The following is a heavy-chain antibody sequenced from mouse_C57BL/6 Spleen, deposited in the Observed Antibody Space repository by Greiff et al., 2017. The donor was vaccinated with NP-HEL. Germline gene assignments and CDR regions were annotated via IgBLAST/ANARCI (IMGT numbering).Heavy chain of an antibody. D-gene: IGHD2-4*01. V-gene: IGHV1-69*01. CDR3: ARYDYDGPPMDY. Sequence: QVQLQQPGAELVMPGASVKLSCKASGYTFTSYWMHWVKQRPGQGLEWIGEIDPSDSYTNYNQKFKGKSTLTVDKSSSTAYMQLSSLTSEDSAVYYCARYDYDGPPMDYWGQGTSVTVSS. CDR1: GYTFTSYW. CDR2: IDPSDSYT. J-gene: IGHJ4*01.